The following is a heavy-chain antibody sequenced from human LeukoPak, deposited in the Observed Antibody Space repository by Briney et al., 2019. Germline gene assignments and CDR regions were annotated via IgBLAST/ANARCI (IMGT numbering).Heavy chain of an antibody. V-gene: IGHV4-59*10. D-gene: IGHD1-26*01. CDR2: VY. CDR3: ASMGGTEDY. J-gene: IGHJ4*02. Sequence: SDTLTLTCAVYGGTFSGYYWSWIRQPPGKGLQWLGCVYNSGTTNSGNTNYSPSVDTRVTMSVDPSKSQVYLRLSSVTAADTAVYYCASMGGTEDYWSQGTEVIVS. CDR1: GGTFSGYY.